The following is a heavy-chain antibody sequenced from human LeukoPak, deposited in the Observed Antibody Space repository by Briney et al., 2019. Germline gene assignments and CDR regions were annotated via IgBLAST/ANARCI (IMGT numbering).Heavy chain of an antibody. Sequence: GRSLRLSCAASGFTFSSYAMHWVRQAPGKGLEWVAVISYDGSNKYYADSVKGRFTISRDNSKNTLYLQMNSLRAEDTAVYYCARVRPMGYYDSSGYYDYWGQGTLVTVSS. V-gene: IGHV3-30-3*01. CDR2: ISYDGSNK. J-gene: IGHJ4*02. CDR3: ARVRPMGYYDSSGYYDY. D-gene: IGHD3-22*01. CDR1: GFTFSSYA.